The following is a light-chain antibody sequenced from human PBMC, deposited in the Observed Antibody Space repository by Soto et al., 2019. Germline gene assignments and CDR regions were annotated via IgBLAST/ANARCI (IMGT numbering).Light chain of an antibody. CDR2: GAS. J-gene: IGKJ5*01. CDR3: QQRADWPIT. CDR1: QTVSSNF. V-gene: IGKV3D-20*02. Sequence: IVLTQSPGTLSLSPGERATLSCRASQTVSSNFLAWYQEKPGQGPRLLIYGASTRATGIPDRFSGSGSGTDFTLTISRLDPEDFAVYYCQQRADWPITFGQGTRLEIK.